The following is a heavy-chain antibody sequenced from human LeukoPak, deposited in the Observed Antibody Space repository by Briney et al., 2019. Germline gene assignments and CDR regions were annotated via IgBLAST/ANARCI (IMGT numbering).Heavy chain of an antibody. CDR3: ARRATITKAPPDF. Sequence: PMASVKVSCKASGYTFTNYDINWVRQATGQGLEWLGWLNPNSGNVGYAQKFQGRLTITRNISISTVNMELSSLRSDDTALYYCARRATITKAPPDFWGQGTLVTVSS. V-gene: IGHV1-8*03. CDR1: GYTFTNYD. J-gene: IGHJ4*02. CDR2: LNPNSGNV. D-gene: IGHD5-12*01.